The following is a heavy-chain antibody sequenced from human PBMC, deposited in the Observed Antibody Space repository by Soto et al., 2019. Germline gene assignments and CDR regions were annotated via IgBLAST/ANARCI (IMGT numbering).Heavy chain of an antibody. J-gene: IGHJ6*02. V-gene: IGHV1-46*01. Sequence: ASVKVSCKASGYTFTSYYMHWVRQAPGQGLEWMGIINPSGGSTSYAQKFQGRVTMTRDTSTSTVYMELSSLRSEDTAVYYCARDIAAAANYYYYGMDVWGQGTTVTSP. D-gene: IGHD6-13*01. CDR3: ARDIAAAANYYYYGMDV. CDR1: GYTFTSYY. CDR2: INPSGGST.